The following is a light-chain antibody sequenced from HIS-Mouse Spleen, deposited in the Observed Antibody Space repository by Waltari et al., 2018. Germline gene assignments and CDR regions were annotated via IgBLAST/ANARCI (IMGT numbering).Light chain of an antibody. Sequence: QSALTQPRSVSGSPGQSVTISCTGTSSYVGRSNYVPWYQQHPGKAPKLMIYDVSKRPSGVPDRFSGSKSGNTASLTISGLQAEDEADYYCCSYAGSYTLVFGGGTKLTVL. CDR1: SSYVGRSNY. J-gene: IGLJ2*01. CDR3: CSYAGSYTLV. V-gene: IGLV2-11*01. CDR2: DVS.